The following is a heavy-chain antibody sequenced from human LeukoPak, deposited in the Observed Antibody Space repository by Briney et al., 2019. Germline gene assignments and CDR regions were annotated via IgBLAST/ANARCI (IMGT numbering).Heavy chain of an antibody. Sequence: PSETLSLTCTVSGGSISSYYWSWIRQPPGKGLEWIGYIYYSGSTNYNPSLKSRVTISVDTSKNQFSLKLSSVTAADTAVYYCARHASSGWYPRWFDPWGQGTLVTVSS. D-gene: IGHD6-19*01. J-gene: IGHJ5*02. CDR2: IYYSGST. CDR3: ARHASSGWYPRWFDP. CDR1: GGSISSYY. V-gene: IGHV4-59*08.